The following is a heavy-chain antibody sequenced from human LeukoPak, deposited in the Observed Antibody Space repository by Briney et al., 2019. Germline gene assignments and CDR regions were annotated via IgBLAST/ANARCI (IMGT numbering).Heavy chain of an antibody. J-gene: IGHJ5*02. CDR2: ISGSGGTT. V-gene: IGHV3-23*01. CDR1: GFTFSSFA. CDR3: ARERDQNWFDP. Sequence: GGSLRLSCAASGFTFSSFAMSWVRQAPGKGLEWVSGISGSGGTTYSAASVEGRFTISRDNSKNTLFLQMNSLRAEDTAVYYCARERDQNWFDPWGQGTLVTVSS. D-gene: IGHD5-24*01.